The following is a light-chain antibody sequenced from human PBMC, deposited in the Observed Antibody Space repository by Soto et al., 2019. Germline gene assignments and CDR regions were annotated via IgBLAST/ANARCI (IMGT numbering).Light chain of an antibody. J-gene: IGKJ4*01. Sequence: EIVMTQSPATLSVSPGERATLSCRAGKSISSNLAWYRLKPGQAPRLLIYGASTRATGIPARFSGSGSGTEFTLTITSLQSEDFAVYFCQQYNDGLTFGGGTKVEIK. V-gene: IGKV3-15*01. CDR1: KSISSN. CDR2: GAS. CDR3: QQYNDGLT.